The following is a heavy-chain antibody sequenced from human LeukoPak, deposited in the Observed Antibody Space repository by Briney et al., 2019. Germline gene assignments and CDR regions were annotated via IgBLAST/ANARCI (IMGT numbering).Heavy chain of an antibody. V-gene: IGHV4-59*08. Sequence: PSETLSLTCTVSGGSISSYYWSWIRQPPGKGLEWIGYIYYSGSTNYNPSLESRVTISVDTSKNQFSLKLSSVTAADTAVYYCARHYYDSSGYGPFDYWGQGTLVTVSS. D-gene: IGHD3-22*01. CDR1: GGSISSYY. J-gene: IGHJ4*02. CDR3: ARHYYDSSGYGPFDY. CDR2: IYYSGST.